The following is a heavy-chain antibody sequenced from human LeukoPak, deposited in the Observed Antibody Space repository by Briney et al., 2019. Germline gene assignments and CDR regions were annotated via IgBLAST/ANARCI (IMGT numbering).Heavy chain of an antibody. V-gene: IGHV3-23*01. J-gene: IGHJ4*02. D-gene: IGHD2-21*02. CDR3: AKADLIVVVTFFDY. CDR1: GFTFSTYA. CDR2: ISGNGGSA. Sequence: GGSLRLSCAASGFTFSTYALSWVRQAPGKGLEWVSAISGNGGSASYADSVKGRFTISRDNSKNTLYLQMNRLRAEDTAVYYCAKADLIVVVTFFDYWGQGTLVTVPS.